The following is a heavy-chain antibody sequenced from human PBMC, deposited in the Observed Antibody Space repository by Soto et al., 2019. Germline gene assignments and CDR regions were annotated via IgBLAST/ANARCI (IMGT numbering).Heavy chain of an antibody. D-gene: IGHD3-10*01. J-gene: IGHJ6*02. CDR3: ARDRYYYGSGSYYAQDV. CDR2: ISYDGSNK. V-gene: IGHV3-30-3*01. Sequence: GGSLRLSCVASGFTFSSYAMHWVRQAPGKGLEWVAAISYDGSNKYYADSVKGRFTISRDNSKNTLYLQMNSLRAEDTAVYYCARDRYYYGSGSYYAQDVWGQGTTVTVSS. CDR1: GFTFSSYA.